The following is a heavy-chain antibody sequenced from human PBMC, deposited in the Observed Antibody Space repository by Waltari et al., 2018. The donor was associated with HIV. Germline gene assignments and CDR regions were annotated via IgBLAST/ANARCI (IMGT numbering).Heavy chain of an antibody. Sequence: QVQLVQSGAAVKKPGSSVKVSCRDSGGTFRIAISGFRPAPGQGLEWMGLIIPMYGTPTYAQKFQGRVTITADENTRTAYMELRGLRSEDTAVYYCARLGGESGDHKNYYYYGMDVWGQGATVTVS. CDR1: GGTFRIA. CDR3: ARLGGESGDHKNYYYYGMDV. CDR2: IIPMYGTP. D-gene: IGHD2-21*02. J-gene: IGHJ6*02. V-gene: IGHV1-69*01.